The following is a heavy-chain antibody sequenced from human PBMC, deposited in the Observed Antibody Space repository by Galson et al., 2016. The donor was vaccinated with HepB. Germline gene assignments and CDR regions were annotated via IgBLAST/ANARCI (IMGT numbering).Heavy chain of an antibody. CDR1: GGTFNRYS. CDR2: IIVIFGRR. J-gene: IGHJ4*02. D-gene: IGHD3-16*01. CDR3: AREPPGGGYFDN. V-gene: IGHV1-69*01. Sequence: QSGAEVKKPGESLTISCKASGGTFNRYSVSWVRQAPGQGPEWMGEIIVIFGRRNYAQKFQGRLTITADESATTAYMELSSLRSEDTAVYYCAREPPGGGYFDNWGQGTLVSVSS.